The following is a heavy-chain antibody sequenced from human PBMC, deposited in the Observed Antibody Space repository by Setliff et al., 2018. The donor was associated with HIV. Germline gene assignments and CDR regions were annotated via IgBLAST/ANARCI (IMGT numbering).Heavy chain of an antibody. V-gene: IGHV4-39*01. J-gene: IGHJ3*02. CDR3: ARSKTFYDFWGGYYTHGAFKI. CDR1: GDSLAGSRYS. CDR2: LFHTGSS. Sequence: SETLSLTCTVSGDSLAGSRYSWGWVRQTPGQGLEWLGNLFHTGSSYFNPSLKSRLTMSVDTSNNQFSLNLTSVTAADTAVYYCARSKTFYDFWGGYYTHGAFKIWGLGTMVTVSS. D-gene: IGHD3-3*01.